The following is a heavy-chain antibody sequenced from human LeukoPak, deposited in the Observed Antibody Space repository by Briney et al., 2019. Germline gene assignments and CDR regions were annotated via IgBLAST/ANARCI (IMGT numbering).Heavy chain of an antibody. J-gene: IGHJ6*02. CDR2: INTDTGNP. V-gene: IGHV7-4-1*02. Sequence: GASVKVSCKASGYTFTSYAMNWVRQAPGQGLEWMGWINTDTGNPTYAQGFTGRFVFSLDTSVSTAYLQISSLKAEDTAVYYCARELSMVPGYGMDVWGQGTTVTVSS. D-gene: IGHD3-10*01. CDR1: GYTFTSYA. CDR3: ARELSMVPGYGMDV.